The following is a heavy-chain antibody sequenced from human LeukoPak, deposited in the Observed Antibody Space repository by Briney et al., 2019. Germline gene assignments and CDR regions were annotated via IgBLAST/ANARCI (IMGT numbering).Heavy chain of an antibody. Sequence: SETLSLTCAVYGGSFSDYYWSWIRQPPGKGLEWIGEINHSGSTNYNPSLKSRVTISVDTSKNQFSLKLSSVTAADTAVYYCARGLYWELLPAYWGQGTLVTVSS. CDR3: ARGLYWELLPAY. CDR2: INHSGST. D-gene: IGHD1-26*01. J-gene: IGHJ4*02. CDR1: GGSFSDYY. V-gene: IGHV4-34*01.